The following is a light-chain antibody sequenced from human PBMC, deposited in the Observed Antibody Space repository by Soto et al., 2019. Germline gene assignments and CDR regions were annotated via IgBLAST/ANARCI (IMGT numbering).Light chain of an antibody. CDR1: QSISNY. J-gene: IGKJ4*01. V-gene: IGKV1-39*01. CDR3: QQSYGTPLT. Sequence: DMEMTQSPLSLSASVGDRVTITCRASQSISNYLNWYQHKPGKVPKLLIYAASSLQSGVPTRFSGSGSGTDFTLTINSLQPEDFATYYCQQSYGTPLTFVGGTKIEIK. CDR2: AAS.